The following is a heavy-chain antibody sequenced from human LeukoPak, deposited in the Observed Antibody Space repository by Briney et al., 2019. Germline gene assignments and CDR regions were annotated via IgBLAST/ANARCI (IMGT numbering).Heavy chain of an antibody. CDR3: ARGSITVVRGVPYNWFDP. CDR1: GGSISSYY. J-gene: IGHJ5*02. Sequence: SETLSLTRTVSGGSISSYYWSWIRQPAGKGLEWIGRIYTSGSTNYNPSLKSRVTMSVDTSKNQFSLKLSSVTAADTAVYYCARGSITVVRGVPYNWFDPWGQGTLVTVSS. V-gene: IGHV4-4*07. D-gene: IGHD3-10*01. CDR2: IYTSGST.